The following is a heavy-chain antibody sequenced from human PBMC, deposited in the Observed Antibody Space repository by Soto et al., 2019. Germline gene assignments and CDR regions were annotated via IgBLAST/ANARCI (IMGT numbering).Heavy chain of an antibody. V-gene: IGHV1-2*02. CDR1: GYTFTGYY. D-gene: IGHD2-8*01. CDR2: INPNSGGT. J-gene: IGHJ4*02. CDR3: AREMVNGVLFDY. Sequence: QVQLVQSGAEVKKPGASVKVSCKASGYTFTGYYMHWVRQAPGQGLEWMGWINPNSGGTNYAQKCQGRVTMTRDTSISTAYMELSRLRSDDTAVYYCAREMVNGVLFDYWGQGTLVTVSS.